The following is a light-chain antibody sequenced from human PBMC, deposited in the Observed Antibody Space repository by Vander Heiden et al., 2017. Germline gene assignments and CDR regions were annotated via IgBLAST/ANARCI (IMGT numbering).Light chain of an antibody. CDR3: QQLRNGHPLGT. J-gene: IGKJ2*02. V-gene: IGKV3-11*01. CDR2: DAA. CDR1: QSVSSY. Sequence: EILLTHSPATLSLSPGEGATLSCRASQSVSSYLAWYEQKPGQAPRLLIYDAANRATGIKARLSGSGGGTDFALTINSREPEDFEVYYCQQLRNGHPLGTFGQGTKVEIK.